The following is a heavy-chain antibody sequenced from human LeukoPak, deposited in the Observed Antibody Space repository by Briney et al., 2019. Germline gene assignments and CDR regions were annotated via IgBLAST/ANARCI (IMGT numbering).Heavy chain of an antibody. D-gene: IGHD3-10*01. J-gene: IGHJ3*02. CDR2: IFYNGST. Sequence: PSETLSLTCTVSGGSISSYYWSWIRQPPGKGLEWIGYIFYNGSTYFNPSLKKRLTMSVDTSQKEFSLKLNSVTAADTAVYYCARERAPRRRGSRGVIFHDALDIWGRGTLVTVSS. CDR1: GGSISSYY. V-gene: IGHV4-59*01. CDR3: ARERAPRRRGSRGVIFHDALDI.